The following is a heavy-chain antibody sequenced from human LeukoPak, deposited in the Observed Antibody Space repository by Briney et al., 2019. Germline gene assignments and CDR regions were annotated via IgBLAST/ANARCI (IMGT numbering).Heavy chain of an antibody. Sequence: GASVKVSCKASGYTFTSYDINWVRQATGQGLEWMGWMNPNSGNTGYAQKFQGRVTMNRNTSIRTAYMELSSLRSEDTAVYYCARGRSIAAAGVFYWGQGTLVTVSS. D-gene: IGHD6-13*01. CDR2: MNPNSGNT. V-gene: IGHV1-8*01. CDR3: ARGRSIAAAGVFY. J-gene: IGHJ4*02. CDR1: GYTFTSYD.